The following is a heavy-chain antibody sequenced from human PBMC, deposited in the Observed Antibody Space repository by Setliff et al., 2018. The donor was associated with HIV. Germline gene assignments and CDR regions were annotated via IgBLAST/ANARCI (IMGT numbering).Heavy chain of an antibody. V-gene: IGHV1-18*04. J-gene: IGHJ6*02. CDR3: VIDEGITLRILDQNGIDV. D-gene: IGHD3-3*01. Sequence: ASVKVSCKASGYTFTAYGITWVRQAPGQGLEWMGWMSAYSGDTKYAQKFQGRVTMTTDESSTIAYMELSSLTSEDTAVYYCVIDEGITLRILDQNGIDVWGQGTTVTVSS. CDR1: GYTFTAYG. CDR2: MSAYSGDT.